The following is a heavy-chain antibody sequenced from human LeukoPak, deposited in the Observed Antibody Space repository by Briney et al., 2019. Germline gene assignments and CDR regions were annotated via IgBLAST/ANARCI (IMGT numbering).Heavy chain of an antibody. V-gene: IGHV3-15*01. J-gene: IGHJ4*02. CDR1: GITFTSAC. CDR2: IKSKNDGGTT. CDR3: TTDGGITIRPLFDF. Sequence: GGSLRLSCAASGITFTSACMDWVRQAPGKGLEWLGRIKSKNDGGTTDYAAPVRGRFTISTDDSKITSYLQMNNLKIEDTAVYYWTTDGGITIRPLFDFWGQGTLVTVSS. D-gene: IGHD1-14*01.